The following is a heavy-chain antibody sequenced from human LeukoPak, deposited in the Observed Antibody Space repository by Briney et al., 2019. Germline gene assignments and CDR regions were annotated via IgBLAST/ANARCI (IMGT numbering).Heavy chain of an antibody. CDR3: AGGYSYGSTYYYMDV. J-gene: IGHJ6*03. CDR2: IYHSGST. CDR1: GGSISSSSYY. V-gene: IGHV4-39*07. D-gene: IGHD5-18*01. Sequence: SETLSLTCTVSGGSISSSSYYWGWIRQPPGKGLEWIGSIYHSGSTYYNPSLKSRVTISVDTSKNQFSLKLSSVTAADTAVYYCAGGYSYGSTYYYMDVWGKGTTVTISS.